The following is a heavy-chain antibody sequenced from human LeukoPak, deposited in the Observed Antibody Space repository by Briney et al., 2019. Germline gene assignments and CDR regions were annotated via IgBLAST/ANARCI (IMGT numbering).Heavy chain of an antibody. V-gene: IGHV3-21*01. CDR3: ARSASVPGGFYFDY. J-gene: IGHJ4*02. CDR1: GFTFSHAW. D-gene: IGHD3-10*01. CDR2: ISSSSSYI. Sequence: SGGSLRLSCAASGFTFSHAWMSWVRQAPGKGLEWVSSISSSSSYIYYADSLKGRFTISRDNAKNSMYLQMNSLRAEDTALYYCARSASVPGGFYFDYWGQGTLVTVSS.